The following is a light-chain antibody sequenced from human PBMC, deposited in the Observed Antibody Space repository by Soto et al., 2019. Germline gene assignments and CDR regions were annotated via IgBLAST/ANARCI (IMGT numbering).Light chain of an antibody. CDR2: GAS. CDR1: QSVRNNY. CDR3: QQYGSSPQT. V-gene: IGKV3-20*01. J-gene: IGKJ1*01. Sequence: EIVLTQSPGTLSLSPGERATLSCRASQSVRNNYLAWYQQKPGQAPRLLIYGASSRATGIPDRFSGSGSGTDFTLTINSLEPEDFAVYSCQQYGSSPQTFGQGTKVDIK.